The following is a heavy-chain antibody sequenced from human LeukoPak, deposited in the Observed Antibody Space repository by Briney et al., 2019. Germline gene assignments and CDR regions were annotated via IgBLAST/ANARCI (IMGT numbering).Heavy chain of an antibody. D-gene: IGHD6-19*01. CDR2: IRNSSSYI. J-gene: IGHJ4*02. CDR3: ARDPSGWYSWFQGDFDY. CDR1: GFPFSSYS. Sequence: GGTLRLSCAASGFPFSSYSMNWVSQAPGKGLEWVSSIRNSSSYIYYADTVKGRFTISRDKAKNSLYLQMNSLRAEDTAVYYCARDPSGWYSWFQGDFDYWGQGTLVTVSS. V-gene: IGHV3-21*01.